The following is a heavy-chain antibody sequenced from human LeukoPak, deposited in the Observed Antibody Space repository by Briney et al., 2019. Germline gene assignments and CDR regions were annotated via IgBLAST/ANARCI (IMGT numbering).Heavy chain of an antibody. J-gene: IGHJ4*02. CDR2: ISYDGSNK. V-gene: IGHV3-30*04. Sequence: GGSLRHSCAASGFTFNSYAIHWVRQAPGKGLEWVAVISYDGSNKYYAESVKGRFTISRDNSKNTLYLQLNSLRPDDTAVYYCARDQLAYSGYDTLFDYWGQGTLVTVSS. CDR1: GFTFNSYA. D-gene: IGHD5-12*01. CDR3: ARDQLAYSGYDTLFDY.